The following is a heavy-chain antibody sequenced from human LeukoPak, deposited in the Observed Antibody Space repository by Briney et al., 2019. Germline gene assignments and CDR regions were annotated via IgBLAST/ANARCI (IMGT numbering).Heavy chain of an antibody. CDR3: ARLYLGGNYPDYFNH. V-gene: IGHV4-34*01. CDR2: IYYSGNT. J-gene: IGHJ4*02. D-gene: IGHD1-26*01. CDR1: GGSFSGYY. Sequence: SETLSLTCAVYGGSFSGYYWSWIRQPPGKRLEWIGSIYYSGNTYYNPSLKSRVTISIDTSKNQFSLNLNSVTAADTALYSCARLYLGGNYPDYFNHWGQGTLVTVSS.